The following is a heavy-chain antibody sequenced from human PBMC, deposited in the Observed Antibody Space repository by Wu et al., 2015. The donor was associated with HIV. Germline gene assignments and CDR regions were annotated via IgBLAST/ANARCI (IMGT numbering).Heavy chain of an antibody. CDR1: GFTFSSYG. J-gene: IGHJ3*02. CDR2: IRYDGSNK. D-gene: IGHD3-10*01. Sequence: QVQLVESGGGVVQPGGSLRLSCAASGFTFSSYGMHWVRQAPGKGLEWVAFIRYDGSNKYYADSVKGRFTISRDNSKNTLYLQMNSLRAEDTAVYYCAKDFYGSGSYHPDAFDIWGQGTMVTVSS. V-gene: IGHV3-30*02. CDR3: AKDFYGSGSYHPDAFDI.